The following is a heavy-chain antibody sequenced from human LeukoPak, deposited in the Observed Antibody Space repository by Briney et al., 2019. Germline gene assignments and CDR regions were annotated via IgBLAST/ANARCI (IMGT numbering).Heavy chain of an antibody. V-gene: IGHV3-23*01. CDR2: ISGSGGTT. D-gene: IGHD6-13*01. Sequence: PGRSLRLSCAASGFTFSSYTMTWVRQAPGKGLEWVSVISGSGGTTYYADSVKGRFTISRDNSKNTLYLQMNSLRVEDTAVYYCAKGQNGYIPDYWGQGTLVTVSS. CDR1: GFTFSSYT. J-gene: IGHJ4*02. CDR3: AKGQNGYIPDY.